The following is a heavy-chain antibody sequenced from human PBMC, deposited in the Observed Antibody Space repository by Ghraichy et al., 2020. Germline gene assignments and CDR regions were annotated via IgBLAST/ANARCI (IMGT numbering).Heavy chain of an antibody. CDR3: ARDLLYDFWSGYYFGMDYYYYYGMDV. Sequence: GGSLRLSCAASGFTFSSYSMNWVRQAPGKGLEWVSSISSSSSYIYYADSVKGRFTISRDNAKNSLYLQMNSLRAEDTAVYYCARDLLYDFWSGYYFGMDYYYYYGMDVWGQGTTVTVSS. CDR2: ISSSSSYI. J-gene: IGHJ6*02. V-gene: IGHV3-21*01. D-gene: IGHD3-3*01. CDR1: GFTFSSYS.